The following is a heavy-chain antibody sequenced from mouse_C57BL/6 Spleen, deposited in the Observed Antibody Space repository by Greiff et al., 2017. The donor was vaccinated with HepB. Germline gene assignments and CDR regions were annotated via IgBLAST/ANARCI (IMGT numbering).Heavy chain of an antibody. CDR2: ISYDGSN. J-gene: IGHJ1*03. CDR3: AREGGLYDYDEYFDV. D-gene: IGHD2-4*01. V-gene: IGHV3-6*01. Sequence: EVKLQESGPGLVKPSQSLSLTCSVTGYSITSGYYWNWIRQFPGNKLEWMGYISYDGSNNYNPSLKNRISITRDTSKNQVFLKLNSVTTEDTATYYGAREGGLYDYDEYFDVWGTGTTVTVSS. CDR1: GYSITSGYY.